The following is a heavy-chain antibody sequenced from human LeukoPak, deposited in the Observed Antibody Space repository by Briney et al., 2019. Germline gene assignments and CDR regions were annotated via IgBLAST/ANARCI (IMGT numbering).Heavy chain of an antibody. CDR1: GFTVSSYS. CDR2: ITASGTAM. D-gene: IGHD1-26*01. J-gene: IGHJ4*02. Sequence: GGSLRLSCAASGFTVSSYSMNWVRQAPGKGLEWVSHITASGTAMFYADSVKGRFTISRDNAKNSLYLQMNSLRDEDTAVYYCASSGSYRFDYWGQGTLVTVSS. CDR3: ASSGSYRFDY. V-gene: IGHV3-48*02.